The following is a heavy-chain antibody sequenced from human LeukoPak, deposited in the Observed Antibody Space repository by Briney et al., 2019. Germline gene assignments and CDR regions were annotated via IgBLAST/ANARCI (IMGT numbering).Heavy chain of an antibody. J-gene: IGHJ3*02. Sequence: GGSLRLSCAASGFTFSDYYMSWIRQAPGKGLEWVSYISSSGSTRHYADSVKGRFTISRDNAENSLYLQMNSLRAEDTAVYYCASAPRVGLVFDIWGQGTMVTVSS. CDR1: GFTFSDYY. CDR3: ASAPRVGLVFDI. D-gene: IGHD1-26*01. CDR2: ISSSGSTR. V-gene: IGHV3-11*04.